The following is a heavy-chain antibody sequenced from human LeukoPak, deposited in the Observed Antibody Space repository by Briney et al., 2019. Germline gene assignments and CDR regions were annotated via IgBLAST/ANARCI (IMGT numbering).Heavy chain of an antibody. D-gene: IGHD2-8*02. CDR3: AKSGGGDCTGDYCINWFDP. Sequence: GGSLRLSCAASGFTFSSSAMSWVRQAPGEGLQWVSAINGGGGLTYYADSVKGRFTISRDNSKNTLYLQMNSLRAEDTAVYYCAKSGGGDCTGDYCINWFDPWGQGTLVTVSS. V-gene: IGHV3-23*01. J-gene: IGHJ5*02. CDR2: INGGGGLT. CDR1: GFTFSSSA.